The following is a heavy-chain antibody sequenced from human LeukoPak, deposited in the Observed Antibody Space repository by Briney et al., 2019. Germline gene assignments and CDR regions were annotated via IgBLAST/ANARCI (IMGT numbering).Heavy chain of an antibody. J-gene: IGHJ4*02. D-gene: IGHD6-19*01. CDR1: GGTFSSYA. Sequence: SVKVSCKASGGTFSSYAISWVRQALGQGLEWMGGIIPIFGTANYAQKFQGRVTITADKSTSTAYMELSSLRSEDTAVYYCASYGSVAGFDYWGQGTLVTVSS. CDR2: IIPIFGTA. V-gene: IGHV1-69*06. CDR3: ASYGSVAGFDY.